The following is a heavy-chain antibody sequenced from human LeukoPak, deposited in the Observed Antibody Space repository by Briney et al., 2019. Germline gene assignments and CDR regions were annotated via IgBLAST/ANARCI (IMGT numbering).Heavy chain of an antibody. J-gene: IGHJ4*02. V-gene: IGHV3-33*01. D-gene: IGHD3-3*01. Sequence: GRSLRLSCAASGFTFSTYGMHWVRQAPGTGLEWVAVIWYDGSNKYYADSVRGRFTISRDNFKNTLYLQMNSLRAEDTAVYYCARDLEIGSSSYYFDYWGQGTLVTVSS. CDR3: ARDLEIGSSSYYFDY. CDR2: IWYDGSNK. CDR1: GFTFSTYG.